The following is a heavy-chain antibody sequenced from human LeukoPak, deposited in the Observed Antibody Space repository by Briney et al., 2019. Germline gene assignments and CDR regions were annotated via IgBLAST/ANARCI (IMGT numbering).Heavy chain of an antibody. Sequence: SGGSLRLSCAASGFTFSSYAMSWVRQAPGKGLEWVSAISGSGGSTYYADSVKGRFTISRDNSKNTLYLQVNSLRAEDTAVYYCAKPLWFGELLFHSPGTLQYYFDYWGQGTLVTVSS. CDR2: ISGSGGST. CDR1: GFTFSSYA. D-gene: IGHD3-10*01. V-gene: IGHV3-23*01. CDR3: AKPLWFGELLFHSPGTLQYYFDY. J-gene: IGHJ4*02.